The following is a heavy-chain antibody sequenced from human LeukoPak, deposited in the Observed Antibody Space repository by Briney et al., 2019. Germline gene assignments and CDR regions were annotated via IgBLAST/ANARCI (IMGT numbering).Heavy chain of an antibody. V-gene: IGHV3-23*01. D-gene: IGHD2-15*01. J-gene: IGHJ4*02. CDR1: GFIFSNYD. CDR2: ISGSAGSK. Sequence: GGSLRLSCAASGFIFSNYDMTWVRQAPGKGLEWVSGISGSAGSKDYADSVKGRFTVSRDNSKNTLYLQMSSLRADDTAVYYCAKGSGAYAYLFDYWGRGTLVTVSS. CDR3: AKGSGAYAYLFDY.